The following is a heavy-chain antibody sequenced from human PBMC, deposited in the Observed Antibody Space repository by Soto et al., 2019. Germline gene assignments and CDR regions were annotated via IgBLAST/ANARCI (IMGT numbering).Heavy chain of an antibody. J-gene: IGHJ4*02. CDR1: GFTFSNAW. D-gene: IGHD3-22*01. CDR2: IKSKTDGGTT. Sequence: PGGSLRLSCAASGFTFSNAWMSWVRQAPGKGLEWVGRIKSKTDGGTTDYAAPVKGRFTISRDDSKNTLYLQMNSLKTEDTAVYYCTTLIAFYYHSSGYDYWGQGTLVTVSS. V-gene: IGHV3-15*01. CDR3: TTLIAFYYHSSGYDY.